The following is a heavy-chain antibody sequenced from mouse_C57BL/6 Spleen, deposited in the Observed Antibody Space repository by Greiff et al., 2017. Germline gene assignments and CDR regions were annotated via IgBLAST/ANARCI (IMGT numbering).Heavy chain of an antibody. D-gene: IGHD1-1*02. CDR2: ISYDGSN. V-gene: IGHV3-6*01. CDR3: ARAPGGYGDAMDY. Sequence: ESGPGLVQPSQSLSLTCSVTGYSITSGYYWNWIRQFPGNKLEWMGYISYDGSNNYNPSLKNRISITRDTSKNQFFLKLNSVTTEDTATYYCARAPGGYGDAMDYWGQGTSVTVSS. CDR1: GYSITSGYY. J-gene: IGHJ4*01.